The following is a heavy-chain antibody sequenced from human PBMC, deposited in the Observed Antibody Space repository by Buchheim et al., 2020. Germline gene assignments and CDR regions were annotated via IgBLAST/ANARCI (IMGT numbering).Heavy chain of an antibody. J-gene: IGHJ4*02. Sequence: EVQLVESGGGLVQPGGSLKLSCAASGFNFSGSAMHWVRQASGMGLEWVGRIRSKANIYATAYAASVEGRFTISRDDSKNTAYLQMNSLKTEDTAVYYCLRSKGGEAGWGQGTL. CDR2: IRSKANIYAT. CDR1: GFNFSGSA. CDR3: LRSKGGEAG. V-gene: IGHV3-73*02. D-gene: IGHD1-26*01.